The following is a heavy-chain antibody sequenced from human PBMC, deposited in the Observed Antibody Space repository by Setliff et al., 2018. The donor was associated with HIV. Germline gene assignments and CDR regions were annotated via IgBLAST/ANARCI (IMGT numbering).Heavy chain of an antibody. CDR3: TRDHTPPPNYDFWSGQIDLRNIFYYMDV. J-gene: IGHJ6*03. V-gene: IGHV7-4-1*01. CDR2: INTNTGNP. D-gene: IGHD3-3*01. Sequence: ASVKVSCKSSGYSLTSYSINWVRQAPGQGLEWMGYINTNTGNPTYAQGFTGRFVFSVDTPVSTAYLQIFSLKTEDTAVYYCTRDHTPPPNYDFWSGQIDLRNIFYYMDVWGTGSPVTV. CDR1: GYSLTSYS.